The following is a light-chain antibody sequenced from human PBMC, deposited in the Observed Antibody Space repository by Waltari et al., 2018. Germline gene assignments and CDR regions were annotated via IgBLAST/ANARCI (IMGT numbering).Light chain of an antibody. Sequence: DIVMTQSPDSLAVSLGERATINCKSRQSVLSSSNNKNYFGWYQQKPGQPPKLLITWASTRESGVPDRFSGSGSGTDFTLTISRLQAEDVAVYYCQQCYTYPYTFGQGTKLEIK. CDR1: QSVLSSSNNKNY. CDR2: WAS. J-gene: IGKJ2*01. V-gene: IGKV4-1*01. CDR3: QQCYTYPYT.